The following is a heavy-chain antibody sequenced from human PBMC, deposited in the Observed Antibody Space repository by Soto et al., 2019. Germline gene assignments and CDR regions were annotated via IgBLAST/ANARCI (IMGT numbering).Heavy chain of an antibody. Sequence: QVQLVQSGAEVKKSGASVKVSCKASGYTFTSYGISWVRQAPGQGLEWMGWISAYNGNTNYAQKLQDRVTMTTDTSTSTAYMELRSLRSDDTAVYYCARGARITMVRGGAWFDPWGQGTLVTVSS. CDR3: ARGARITMVRGGAWFDP. D-gene: IGHD3-10*01. V-gene: IGHV1-18*01. CDR2: ISAYNGNT. CDR1: GYTFTSYG. J-gene: IGHJ5*02.